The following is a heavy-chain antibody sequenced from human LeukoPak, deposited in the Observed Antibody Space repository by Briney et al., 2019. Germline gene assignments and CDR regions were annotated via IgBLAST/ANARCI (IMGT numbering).Heavy chain of an antibody. CDR1: GFTFSSDG. Sequence: GGSLRLSCAASGFTFSSDGMHWVRQAPGKGLEWVGVISYNGSKKYYADSVRRRFAISRDNSKNTLYLQMNSLRGEDTVVYYCATDRSSTWSLDFWGQGPLVTVSS. CDR2: ISYNGSKK. J-gene: IGHJ4*02. CDR3: ATDRSSTWSLDF. V-gene: IGHV3-30*03. D-gene: IGHD6-13*01.